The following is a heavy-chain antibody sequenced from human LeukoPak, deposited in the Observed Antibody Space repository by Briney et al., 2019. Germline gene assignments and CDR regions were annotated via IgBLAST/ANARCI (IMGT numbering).Heavy chain of an antibody. CDR1: GYTFTGYY. J-gene: IGHJ5*02. CDR2: INPNSGGT. Sequence: ASVKVSCKASGYTFTGYYMHWVRQAPGQGLEWMGWINPNSGGTNYAQKFQGRVTMTRDTSISTAYMELSRLRSEDTAVYYCARDLYDSSGYWWFDPWGQGTLVTVSS. V-gene: IGHV1-2*02. D-gene: IGHD3-22*01. CDR3: ARDLYDSSGYWWFDP.